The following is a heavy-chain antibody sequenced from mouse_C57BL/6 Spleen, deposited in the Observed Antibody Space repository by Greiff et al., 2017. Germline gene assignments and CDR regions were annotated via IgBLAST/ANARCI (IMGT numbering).Heavy chain of an antibody. J-gene: IGHJ4*01. CDR2: ISDGGSYT. D-gene: IGHD1-1*01. Sequence: EVMLVESGGGLVKPGGSLKLSCAASGFTFSSYAMSWVRQTPEKRLEWVATISDGGSYTYYPDNVKGRFTISRDNAKNNLYLQMSHLKSEDTAMYYGARGGYYGSSHYYAMDYWGQGTSVTVSS. V-gene: IGHV5-4*03. CDR1: GFTFSSYA. CDR3: ARGGYYGSSHYYAMDY.